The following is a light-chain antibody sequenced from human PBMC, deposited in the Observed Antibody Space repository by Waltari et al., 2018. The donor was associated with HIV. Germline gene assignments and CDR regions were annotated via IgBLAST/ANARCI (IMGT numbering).Light chain of an antibody. CDR2: RND. J-gene: IGLJ3*02. Sequence: QSVVTHPPSASGTPGQNLSISCSGDLPNLGGHFVDCYQQRPGPAPRLPSYRNDQRPSGVPDRFSGSKSATSASLAISGLRSEDEADYHCSTWDNSLSHWVFGGGTKVTVL. CDR3: STWDNSLSHWV. V-gene: IGLV1-47*01. CDR1: LPNLGGHF.